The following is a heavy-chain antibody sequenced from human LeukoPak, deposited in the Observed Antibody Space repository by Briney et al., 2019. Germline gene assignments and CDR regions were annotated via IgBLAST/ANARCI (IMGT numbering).Heavy chain of an antibody. Sequence: KPGESLKISCKGAGYSFASYWIAWVRQMPGKVREGMRIIYPGDSDTTYNPSFQGKVTISADKSISTGYLKWSSLTASDTAIYYCARQWGDCSSTSCYSASWGEGTLVTVSS. J-gene: IGHJ5*02. CDR3: ARQWGDCSSTSCYSAS. CDR2: IYPGDSDT. D-gene: IGHD2-2*01. CDR1: GYSFASYW. V-gene: IGHV5-51*01.